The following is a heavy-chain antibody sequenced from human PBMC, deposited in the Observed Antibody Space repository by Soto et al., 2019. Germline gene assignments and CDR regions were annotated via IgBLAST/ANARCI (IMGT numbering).Heavy chain of an antibody. D-gene: IGHD6-19*01. Sequence: GGSLRLSCAASGFTFSSYAMSLVRQAPGKGLEWVSAISGSGGSTYYADSVKGRFTISRDNSKNTLYLQMNSLRAEDTAVYYSAKEHSGWRTEIDYWGQGTLVTVSS. J-gene: IGHJ4*02. CDR1: GFTFSSYA. CDR3: AKEHSGWRTEIDY. CDR2: ISGSGGST. V-gene: IGHV3-23*01.